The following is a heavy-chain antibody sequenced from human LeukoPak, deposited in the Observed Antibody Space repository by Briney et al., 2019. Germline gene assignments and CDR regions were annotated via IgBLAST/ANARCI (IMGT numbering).Heavy chain of an antibody. J-gene: IGHJ4*02. V-gene: IGHV4-4*02. CDR1: GGSISSSNW. CDR2: IYHSGST. D-gene: IGHD3-22*01. Sequence: SETLSLTCAVSGGSISSSNWWSWVRQPPGKGLEWIGEIYHSGSTNYNPSLKSRVTISVDKSENQFSLKLSSVTAADTAVYYCARENYYDSSGYRDDYFDYWGQGTLVTVSS. CDR3: ARENYYDSSGYRDDYFDY.